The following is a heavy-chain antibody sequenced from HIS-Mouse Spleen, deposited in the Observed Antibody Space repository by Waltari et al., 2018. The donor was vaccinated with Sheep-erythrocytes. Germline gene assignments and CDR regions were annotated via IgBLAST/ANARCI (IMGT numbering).Heavy chain of an antibody. CDR3: ARDSNLNYAFDI. J-gene: IGHJ3*02. D-gene: IGHD1-7*01. Sequence: EVQLVESGGGLVQPGGSLRLSCASSGFTVSRNYMSRVRQAPGKGLEWVSVIYSGGSTYYADSVKGRFTISRDNSKNTLYLQMNSLRAEDTAVYYCARDSNLNYAFDIWGQGTMVTVSS. CDR2: IYSGGST. V-gene: IGHV3-66*01. CDR1: GFTVSRNY.